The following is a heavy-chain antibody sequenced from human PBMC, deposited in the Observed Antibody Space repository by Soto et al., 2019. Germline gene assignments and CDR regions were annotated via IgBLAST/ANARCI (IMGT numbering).Heavy chain of an antibody. Sequence: GGSLRLSCAASGFTFSSYAMSWVRQAPGKGLEWVSAISGSGGSTYYADSVKGRFTISRDNSKNTLYLQMNSLRAEDTAVYYCAKDRSSSWSPWGGNWFDPWGQGTLVTVSS. CDR2: ISGSGGST. D-gene: IGHD6-13*01. V-gene: IGHV3-23*01. CDR1: GFTFSSYA. CDR3: AKDRSSSWSPWGGNWFDP. J-gene: IGHJ5*02.